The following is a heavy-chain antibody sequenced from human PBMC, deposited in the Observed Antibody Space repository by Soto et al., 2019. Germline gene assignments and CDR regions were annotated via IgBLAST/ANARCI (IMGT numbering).Heavy chain of an antibody. J-gene: IGHJ5*02. Sequence: LRLSCAASGFTFSSYSMNWVRQAPGKGLEWVSYISSSSSTIYYADSVKGRFTISRDNAKNSLYLQMNSLRAEDTAVYYCARDGGITSPWGQGTLVTVSS. CDR2: ISSSSSTI. CDR3: ARDGGITSP. V-gene: IGHV3-48*01. D-gene: IGHD3-10*01. CDR1: GFTFSSYS.